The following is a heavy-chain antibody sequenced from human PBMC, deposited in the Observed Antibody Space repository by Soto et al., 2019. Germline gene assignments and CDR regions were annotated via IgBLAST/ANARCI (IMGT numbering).Heavy chain of an antibody. Sequence: VQLVESGGGLVQPGRSLRLSCAASGFTFSSYGMHWVRQAPGKGLEWVAVIWYDGSNKYYADSVKGRFTISRDNSKNTLYLQMNSQRAEDTAVYYCARDSDTAMGLFDYWGQGTLVTVSS. V-gene: IGHV3-33*01. CDR2: IWYDGSNK. J-gene: IGHJ4*02. CDR1: GFTFSSYG. D-gene: IGHD5-18*01. CDR3: ARDSDTAMGLFDY.